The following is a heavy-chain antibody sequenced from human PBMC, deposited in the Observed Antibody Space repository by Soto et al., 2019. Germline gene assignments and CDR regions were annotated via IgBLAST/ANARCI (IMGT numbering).Heavy chain of an antibody. CDR3: TRLAGDGAVY. Sequence: EVQLVESGGGLVQPGGSLKLSCAASGFTFSGSAMHWVRQASGKGLEWVDRIRSKANSYATAYAASVKGRFTISRDDSKNTAYLQMNSLKTEDTAVYYCTRLAGDGAVYWGQGTLVTVSS. CDR2: IRSKANSYAT. V-gene: IGHV3-73*02. J-gene: IGHJ4*02. CDR1: GFTFSGSA. D-gene: IGHD2-21*02.